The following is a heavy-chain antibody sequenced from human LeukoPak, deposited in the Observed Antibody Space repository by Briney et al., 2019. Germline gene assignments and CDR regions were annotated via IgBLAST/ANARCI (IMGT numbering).Heavy chain of an antibody. Sequence: GGSLRLSCEASGFSCSGYFMSWIRQAPGKGLERISFISSSGSAAYYADSVKGRFTISRDNARNSLYLQLNSLRVEDTAVYYCARETRWDFDSWGQGTLVTVS. CDR3: ARETRWDFDS. D-gene: IGHD5-24*01. CDR2: ISSSGSAA. J-gene: IGHJ4*02. V-gene: IGHV3-11*04. CDR1: GFSCSGYF.